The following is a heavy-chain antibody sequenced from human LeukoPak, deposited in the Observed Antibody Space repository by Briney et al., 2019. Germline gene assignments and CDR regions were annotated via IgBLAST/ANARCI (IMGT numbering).Heavy chain of an antibody. V-gene: IGHV3-23*01. CDR1: GFTFSSYA. Sequence: GGSLRLSCAASGFTFSSYAMSWVRQAPGKGLEGVSAISGSGGSTYYADSVKGRFTISRDDSKNTLYLQMNSLRAEDTAVYYCAKDKAVGASAFDIWGQGTMVTVSS. J-gene: IGHJ3*02. CDR3: AKDKAVGASAFDI. D-gene: IGHD1-26*01. CDR2: ISGSGGST.